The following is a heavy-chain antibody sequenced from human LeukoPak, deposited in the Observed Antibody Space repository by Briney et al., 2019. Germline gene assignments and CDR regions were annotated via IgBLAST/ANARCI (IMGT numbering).Heavy chain of an antibody. CDR3: ARGRFVWQPQDYYYYMDV. V-gene: IGHV4-61*02. Sequence: SETLSLTCTVSGGSISSGSYYWSWIRQPAGKGLEWIGRIYTSGSTNYNPSLKSRVTISVDTSKNQFSLKLSSVTAADTAVYYCARGRFVWQPQDYYYYMDVWGKGTTVTVSS. CDR1: GGSISSGSYY. J-gene: IGHJ6*03. D-gene: IGHD2-21*01. CDR2: IYTSGST.